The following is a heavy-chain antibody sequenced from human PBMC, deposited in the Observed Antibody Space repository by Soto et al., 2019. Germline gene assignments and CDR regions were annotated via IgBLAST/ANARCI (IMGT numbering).Heavy chain of an antibody. V-gene: IGHV1-18*01. J-gene: IGHJ4*02. Sequence: ASVKVSCKASGYTFTSYGISWVRQAPGQGLEWMGWISAYNGNTNYAQKLQGRVTMTTDTSTSTAYMELRSLISDDTAVYYCAGDPLDLEWLLLDFWGQGTLVTVSS. CDR1: GYTFTSYG. D-gene: IGHD3-3*01. CDR2: ISAYNGNT. CDR3: AGDPLDLEWLLLDF.